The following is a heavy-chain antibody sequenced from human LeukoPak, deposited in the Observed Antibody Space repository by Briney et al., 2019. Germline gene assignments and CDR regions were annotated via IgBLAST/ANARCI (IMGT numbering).Heavy chain of an antibody. CDR2: ISASGGTT. Sequence: PGGSLRLSCAASGFTFTSYAMSWVRQAPGKGLEWVSAISASGGTTYYADSVKGRFTISRDNSKNTLYLQMNSLRADDTAVYYCAVRGMTTVTYFDYWGQGILVTVSS. V-gene: IGHV3-23*01. D-gene: IGHD4-17*01. J-gene: IGHJ4*02. CDR3: AVRGMTTVTYFDY. CDR1: GFTFTSYA.